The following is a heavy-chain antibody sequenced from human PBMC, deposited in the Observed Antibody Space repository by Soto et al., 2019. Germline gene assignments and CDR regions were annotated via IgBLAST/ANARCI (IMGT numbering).Heavy chain of an antibody. Sequence: QVQLQQWGAGLVKPSETLSLTCGVYGGSVSGYLWSWVRQPPGKGLEWIGEINPRGTTNYNPSLTSRVNISRDKSENQVSLRLSAVTAADTAVYYCARDELLPGSPGVSGYFELWGRGNLVTVSS. D-gene: IGHD5-12*01. CDR2: INPRGTT. J-gene: IGHJ2*01. CDR3: ARDELLPGSPGVSGYFEL. V-gene: IGHV4-34*01. CDR1: GGSVSGYL.